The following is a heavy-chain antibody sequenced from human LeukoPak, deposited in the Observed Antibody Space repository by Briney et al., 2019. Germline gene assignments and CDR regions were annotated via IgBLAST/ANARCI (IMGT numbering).Heavy chain of an antibody. J-gene: IGHJ4*02. V-gene: IGHV1-69*13. Sequence: SVKVSCKASGGTFSSYAISWVRQAPGQGLEWMGGIIPIFGTANYAQKFQGGVTITADESTSTAYMELSSLRSEDTAVYYCARGPQWLATRWIALYFDYWGQGTLVTVSS. CDR3: ARGPQWLATRWIALYFDY. CDR2: IIPIFGTA. CDR1: GGTFSSYA. D-gene: IGHD6-19*01.